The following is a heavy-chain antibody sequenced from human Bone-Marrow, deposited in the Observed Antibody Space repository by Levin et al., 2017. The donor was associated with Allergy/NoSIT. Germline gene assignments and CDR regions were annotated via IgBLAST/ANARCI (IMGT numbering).Heavy chain of an antibody. Sequence: ASVKVSCKASGYTFTSYAMHWVRQAPGQRLGWMGWINAGNGNTKYSQKFQGRVTITRDTSASTAYMELSSLRSEDTAVYYCARVRGHHYYGSGSYYNWFDPWGQGTLVTVSS. V-gene: IGHV1-3*01. J-gene: IGHJ5*02. CDR2: INAGNGNT. CDR1: GYTFTSYA. CDR3: ARVRGHHYYGSGSYYNWFDP. D-gene: IGHD3-10*01.